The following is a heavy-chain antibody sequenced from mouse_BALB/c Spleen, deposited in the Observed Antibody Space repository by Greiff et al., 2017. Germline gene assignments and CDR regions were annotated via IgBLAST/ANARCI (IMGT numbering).Heavy chain of an antibody. D-gene: IGHD2-4*01. CDR3: ARGYDYVAMDY. V-gene: IGHV5-6-5*01. Sequence: EVNVVESGGGLVKPGGSLKLSCAASGFTFSSYAMSWVRQTPEKRLEWVASISSGGSTYYPDSVKGRFTISRDNARNILYLQMSSLRSEDTAMYYCARGYDYVAMDYWGQGTSVTVSS. CDR1: GFTFSSYA. CDR2: ISSGGST. J-gene: IGHJ4*01.